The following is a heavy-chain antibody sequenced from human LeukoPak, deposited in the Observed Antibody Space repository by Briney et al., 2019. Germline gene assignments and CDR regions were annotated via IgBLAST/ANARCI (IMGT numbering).Heavy chain of an antibody. CDR1: GLTFRSFW. D-gene: IGHD5-24*01. Sequence: PGGSLRLSCAVSGLTFRSFWMSWVRQAPGKGLEWVANINQEGSEKYFVDSVRGRFTITRDNAQNLLHLQMNTLTAEDTAVYYCARERDGRFFDYSGQGTLVTVSS. CDR3: ARERDGRFFDY. CDR2: INQEGSEK. V-gene: IGHV3-7*01. J-gene: IGHJ4*02.